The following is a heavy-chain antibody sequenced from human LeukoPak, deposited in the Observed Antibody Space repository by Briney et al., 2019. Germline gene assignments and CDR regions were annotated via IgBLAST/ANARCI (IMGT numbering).Heavy chain of an antibody. D-gene: IGHD6-19*01. CDR1: GFTFSKYW. J-gene: IGHJ4*02. CDR3: ATKRWLAPPPDS. V-gene: IGHV3-74*01. CDR2: INTDGTVT. Sequence: GGSLRLSCAASGFTFSKYWMLCLRQAPGKGLESVSRINTDGTVTTYAASVKGRFTVSRDNADNTMFLQMNSVRDEDTAVYYCATKRWLAPPPDSWGQGTPVTVSS.